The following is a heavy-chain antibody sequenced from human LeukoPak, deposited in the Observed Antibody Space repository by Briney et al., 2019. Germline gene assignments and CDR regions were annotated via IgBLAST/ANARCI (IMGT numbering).Heavy chain of an antibody. CDR1: GFSFSGYS. Sequence: GESLRLSCAASGFSFSGYSMNWVRQAPGKGLEWVSSITVVVSFIYYADSVRGRFTISRDSAKNSLYLQMNSLRAEDTAVYYCAKSKAYDSSGYYSGPPDYWGQGTLVTVSS. D-gene: IGHD3-22*01. CDR3: AKSKAYDSSGYYSGPPDY. CDR2: ITVVVSFI. J-gene: IGHJ4*02. V-gene: IGHV3-21*01.